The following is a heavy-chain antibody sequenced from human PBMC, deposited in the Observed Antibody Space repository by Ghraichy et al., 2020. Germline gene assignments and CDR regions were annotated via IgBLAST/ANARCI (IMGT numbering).Heavy chain of an antibody. CDR2: ISDSGDTT. V-gene: IGHV3-23*01. CDR1: GFTFSGYA. J-gene: IGHJ4*02. D-gene: IGHD1-26*01. CDR3: VKWDRYSGSHGGLAD. Sequence: GGSLRLSCAASGFTFSGYAMIWVRQAPGKGLEWVSTISDSGDTTYYADSVKGRFAISRDNSKNTLSLQMNSLRADDSALYYCVKWDRYSGSHGGLADWGQGTRVTVSS.